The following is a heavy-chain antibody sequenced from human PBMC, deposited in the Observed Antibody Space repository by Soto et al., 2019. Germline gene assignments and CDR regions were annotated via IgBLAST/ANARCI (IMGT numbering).Heavy chain of an antibody. CDR2: IIPIFGTA. Sequence: SVKVSCKASGGTFSSYAISWVRQAPGQGLEWMGGIIPIFGTADYAQKFQGRVTVTADESTSTAYMELSSLRSEDTAVYYCASHYDSSGYYYRGLDYWGQGTLVTVSS. J-gene: IGHJ4*02. CDR3: ASHYDSSGYYYRGLDY. D-gene: IGHD3-22*01. V-gene: IGHV1-69*13. CDR1: GGTFSSYA.